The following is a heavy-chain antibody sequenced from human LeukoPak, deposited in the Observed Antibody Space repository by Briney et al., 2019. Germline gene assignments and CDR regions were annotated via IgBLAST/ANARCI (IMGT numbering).Heavy chain of an antibody. Sequence: GGSLRLSCAASGFTFSTYALSWVRQAPGKGLEWVSAISSSGGSPYYADSVNGRFTISRDNSKNTLYLQMNSLRAEDTALYYCAKDQALSLSSSRALDYWGQGTLVTVSS. J-gene: IGHJ4*02. CDR3: AKDQALSLSSSRALDY. CDR2: ISSSGGSP. D-gene: IGHD2-2*01. CDR1: GFTFSTYA. V-gene: IGHV3-23*01.